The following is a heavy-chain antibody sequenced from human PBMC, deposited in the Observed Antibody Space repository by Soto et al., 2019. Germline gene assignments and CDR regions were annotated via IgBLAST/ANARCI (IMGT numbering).Heavy chain of an antibody. V-gene: IGHV3-74*01. J-gene: IGHJ4*02. CDR1: GFTFSSYW. CDR3: ASMTHSGYDPVNY. CDR2: ISSGGGTT. Sequence: GGSLRLSCAASGFTFSSYWMHWVRQAPGKGLVWVSRISSGGGTTTYADAVKGRFTISRDNAKSTLYLQMNSLRAEDTAVYYCASMTHSGYDPVNYWGQGTLVTVSS. D-gene: IGHD5-12*01.